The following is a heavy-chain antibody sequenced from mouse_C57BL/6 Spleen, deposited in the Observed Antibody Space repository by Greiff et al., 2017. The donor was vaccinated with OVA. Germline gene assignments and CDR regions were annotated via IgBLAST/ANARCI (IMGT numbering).Heavy chain of an antibody. Sequence: DVRLVESGGDLVKPGGSLKLSCAASGFTFSSYGMSWVRQTPDKRLEWVATISSGGSYTYYPDSVKGRFTISRDNAKNTLYLQMSSLKSEDTAMYYCARHSGLTVYFDYWGQGTTLTVSS. V-gene: IGHV5-6*02. CDR3: ARHSGLTVYFDY. CDR1: GFTFSSYG. D-gene: IGHD4-1*01. J-gene: IGHJ2*01. CDR2: ISSGGSYT.